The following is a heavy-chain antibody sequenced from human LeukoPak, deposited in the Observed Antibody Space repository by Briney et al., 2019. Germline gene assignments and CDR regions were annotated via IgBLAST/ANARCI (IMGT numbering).Heavy chain of an antibody. J-gene: IGHJ3*02. D-gene: IGHD6-13*01. CDR2: IYYSGST. Sequence: SSETLSLTCTVSGGSISSSSYYWGWIRQPPGKGLEWIGSIYYSGSTYYNPSLKSRVTISVDTSKNQFSLKLSSVTAADTAVYYCARAVIAAGFPNRYAFDIWGQGTMVTVSS. CDR3: ARAVIAAGFPNRYAFDI. CDR1: GGSISSSSYY. V-gene: IGHV4-39*07.